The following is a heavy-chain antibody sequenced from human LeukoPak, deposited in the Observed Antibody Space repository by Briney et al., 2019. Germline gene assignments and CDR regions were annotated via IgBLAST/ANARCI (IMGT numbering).Heavy chain of an antibody. J-gene: IGHJ4*02. D-gene: IGHD1-26*01. CDR2: INPSGGST. Sequence: ASVKVSCKASGYTFTSYYMHWVRQAPGQGLEWMGIINPSGGSTSYAQKFQGRVTMTRDTSTSTVYMELSSLRSEDTAVYYCARAAIVGATSLPYYLDYWGQGTLVTVSS. CDR3: ARAAIVGATSLPYYLDY. CDR1: GYTFTSYY. V-gene: IGHV1-46*01.